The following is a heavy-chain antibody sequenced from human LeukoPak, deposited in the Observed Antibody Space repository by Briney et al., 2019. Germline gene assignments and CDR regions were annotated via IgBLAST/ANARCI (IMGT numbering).Heavy chain of an antibody. CDR1: GGSISSSSYY. CDR2: IYYSGST. Sequence: SETLSLTCTVSGGSISSSSYYWGWIRQPPGKGLEWIGSIYYSGSTYYNPSLKSRVTISVDTSKSQFSLKLSSVTAADTAVYYCARHAYYYDSSGYYTPTFDYWGQGTLVTVSS. V-gene: IGHV4-39*01. D-gene: IGHD3-22*01. J-gene: IGHJ4*02. CDR3: ARHAYYYDSSGYYTPTFDY.